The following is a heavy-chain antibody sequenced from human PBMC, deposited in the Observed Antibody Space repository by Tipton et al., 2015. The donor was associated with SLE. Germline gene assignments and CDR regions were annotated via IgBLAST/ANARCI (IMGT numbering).Heavy chain of an antibody. CDR2: ISGSGGST. V-gene: IGHV3-23*01. Sequence: SLRLSCAASGFTFSSYAMSWVRQAPGKGLEWVSAISGSGGSTYYADSVKGRFTISRDNSKNTLYLQMNSLRAEDTAVYYCARCYCSGGRCYDYWGQGTLVTVSP. J-gene: IGHJ4*02. CDR1: GFTFSSYA. CDR3: ARCYCSGGRCYDY. D-gene: IGHD2-15*01.